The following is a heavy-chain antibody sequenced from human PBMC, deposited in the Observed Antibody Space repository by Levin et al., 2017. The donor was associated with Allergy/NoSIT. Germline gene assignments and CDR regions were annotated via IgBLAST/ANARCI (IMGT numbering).Heavy chain of an antibody. CDR2: IYWNDVK. J-gene: IGHJ4*02. D-gene: IGHD6-13*01. V-gene: IGHV2-5*01. CDR1: GFSLNTAGVG. CDR3: AHTNIYTISWYYFDY. Sequence: SGPTLVKPTQTLTLTCTFSGFSLNTAGVGVGWIRQAPGKALEWLALIYWNDVKRYSPSLKSRLTITKDTSKNQVVLSMTNMDPVDTATYYCAHTNIYTISWYYFDYWGQGTLVTVSS.